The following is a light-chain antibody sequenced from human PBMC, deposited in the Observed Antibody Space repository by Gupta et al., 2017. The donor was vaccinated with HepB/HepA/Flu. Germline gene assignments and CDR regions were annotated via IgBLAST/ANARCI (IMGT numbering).Light chain of an antibody. CDR2: DAS. Sequence: IVLTQSPATLSLSPGERPTLSCMASQSVSSYLDWYQQKPGQAPRLLIYDASNRATGIPARFSGSGSGTDFTITISSLETEDCAVYYCEQRSNGPPMYTFGQGTKMEIK. J-gene: IGKJ2*01. CDR1: QSVSSY. V-gene: IGKV3-11*01. CDR3: EQRSNGPPMYT.